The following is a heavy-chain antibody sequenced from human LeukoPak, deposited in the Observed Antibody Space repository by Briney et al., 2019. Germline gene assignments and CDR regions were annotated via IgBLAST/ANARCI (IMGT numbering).Heavy chain of an antibody. V-gene: IGHV3-30*02. D-gene: IGHD6-19*01. Sequence: GGSLRLSCAASGFTFSNYAMTWVRQAPGKGLEWVAFIRYDGSNKYYADSVKGRFTISRDNSKNTLYLQMNSLRAEDTAVYYCAKGVAVAGDLDYWGQGTLVTVSS. CDR3: AKGVAVAGDLDY. CDR2: IRYDGSNK. J-gene: IGHJ4*02. CDR1: GFTFSNYA.